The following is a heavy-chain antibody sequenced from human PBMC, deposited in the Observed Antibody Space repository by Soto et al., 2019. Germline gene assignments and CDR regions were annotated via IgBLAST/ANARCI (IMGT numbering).Heavy chain of an antibody. Sequence: QITLKESGPTLVKPTQTLTLTCTFSGFSLNTGGLGVGWIRQPPGKALEWLVLIYWDGDKRYSPSLKRRLSITKDTANNQVVLTMTNMDPVDTATYYCAHSRCGGDGLRSYSSHYYYGMDVWGQGTTVTVSS. CDR2: IYWDGDK. V-gene: IGHV2-5*02. CDR1: GFSLNTGGLG. J-gene: IGHJ6*02. CDR3: AHSRCGGDGLRSYSSHYYYGMDV. D-gene: IGHD2-21*02.